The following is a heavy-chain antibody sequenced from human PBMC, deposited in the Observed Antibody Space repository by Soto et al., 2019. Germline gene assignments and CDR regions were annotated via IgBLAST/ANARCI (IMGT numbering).Heavy chain of an antibody. CDR3: ASLMLYYYGSGTYYNAHDY. D-gene: IGHD3-10*01. V-gene: IGHV3-30*03. Sequence: GGSLRLSCAASGFIFSNYAMHWVRQAPGKGLEWVALILFDGRNEYYADSVKGRFTISRDNSKNTLYLQMNSLRAEDTAVYYCASLMLYYYGSGTYYNAHDYWGQGTLVTVSS. J-gene: IGHJ4*02. CDR2: ILFDGRNE. CDR1: GFIFSNYA.